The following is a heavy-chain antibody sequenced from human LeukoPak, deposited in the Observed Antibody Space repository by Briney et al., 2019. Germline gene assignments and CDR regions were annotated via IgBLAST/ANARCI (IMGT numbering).Heavy chain of an antibody. CDR1: GYTFTGYY. D-gene: IGHD3-16*02. Sequence: ASVKVSCKASGYTFTGYYMHWVRQAPGQGFEWMGWINPNSGGTNYAQKFQGRVTMTRDTSISTAYMELSRLRSDDTAVYYCAREDYDYVWGSYRPTQYDYWGQGTLVTVSS. CDR3: AREDYDYVWGSYRPTQYDY. J-gene: IGHJ4*02. CDR2: INPNSGGT. V-gene: IGHV1-2*02.